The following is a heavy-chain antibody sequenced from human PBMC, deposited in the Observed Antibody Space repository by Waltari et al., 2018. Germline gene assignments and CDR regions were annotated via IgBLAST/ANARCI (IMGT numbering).Heavy chain of an antibody. Sequence: EVQLVQSGAEGKKPGESLKIPCRGSGYSFTSYWIGGVRSRPGKGPGGWGAILPGDCDTGYSPAFQGQVTISADKSTSTAYLQWSSLKASDTAMYYCARHHTSYSSHSYYYYGMDVWGQGTTVTVSS. CDR2: ILPGDCDT. V-gene: IGHV5-51*01. J-gene: IGHJ6*02. CDR3: ARHHTSYSSHSYYYYGMDV. D-gene: IGHD6-13*01. CDR1: GYSFTSYW.